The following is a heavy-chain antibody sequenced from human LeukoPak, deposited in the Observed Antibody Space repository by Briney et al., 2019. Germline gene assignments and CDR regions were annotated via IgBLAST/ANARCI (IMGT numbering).Heavy chain of an antibody. J-gene: IGHJ1*01. V-gene: IGHV4-34*01. D-gene: IGHD3-3*01. CDR2: INHSGST. CDR3: ARDTYYDFWSGYYPP. CDR1: GGSFSGYY. Sequence: SETLSLTCAVYGGSFSGYYWSWIRQPPGKGLEWIGEINHSGSTNYNPSLKSRVTISVDTSKNQFSLKLSSVTAADTAVYYCARDTYYDFWSGYYPPWGQGTLVTVSS.